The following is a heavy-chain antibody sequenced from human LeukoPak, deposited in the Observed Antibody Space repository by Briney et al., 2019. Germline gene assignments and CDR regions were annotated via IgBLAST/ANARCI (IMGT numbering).Heavy chain of an antibody. D-gene: IGHD2-15*01. CDR2: ISGDGATT. CDR1: GFTFSNDW. CDR3: AGTWSFDY. V-gene: IGHV3-74*01. J-gene: IGHJ4*02. Sequence: GGSLRLSCAVSGFTFSNDWMHWVRQAPGKGLLWVSRISGDGATTNYADSVKGRFTISRDNAKNTLYLQMDSLRAEDTAVYYCAGTWSFDYWGQGTLVTVSS.